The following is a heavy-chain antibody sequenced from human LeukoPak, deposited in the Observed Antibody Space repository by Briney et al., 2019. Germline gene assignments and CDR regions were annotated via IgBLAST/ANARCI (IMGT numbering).Heavy chain of an antibody. Sequence: GRSLRLSCAASGFTFSNYAMHWVRQAPGKGLEWVAVISYDGSDKYYADSVRGRFTISRDNSKNTLYLQMNSLRPEDTAVYYCARDWGRRYSSGWYGDFDYWGQGTLVTVSS. CDR2: ISYDGSDK. J-gene: IGHJ4*02. V-gene: IGHV3-30-3*01. CDR3: ARDWGRRYSSGWYGDFDY. CDR1: GFTFSNYA. D-gene: IGHD6-19*01.